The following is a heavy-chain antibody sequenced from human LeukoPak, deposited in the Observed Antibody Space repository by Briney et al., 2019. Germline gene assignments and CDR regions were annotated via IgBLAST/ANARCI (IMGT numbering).Heavy chain of an antibody. J-gene: IGHJ4*02. CDR2: IKQHGSEK. CDR3: ARLWPFDY. CDR1: GFTFSSYW. V-gene: IGHV3-7*01. Sequence: GGSLRLSCAGSGFTFSSYWMSWVRQAPGKGLEWVANIKQHGSEKYYVDSVKGRFTISRDDAKNSLYLQMNSLRAEDTAVYYCARLWPFDYWGRGTLVTVSS. D-gene: IGHD3-10*01.